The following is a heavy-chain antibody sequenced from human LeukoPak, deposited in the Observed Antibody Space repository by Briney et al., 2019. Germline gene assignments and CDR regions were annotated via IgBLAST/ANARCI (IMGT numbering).Heavy chain of an antibody. Sequence: GGSLRLSCAPAAFTPTSDAMNWVRHTPGGGREWVSGVIASGGTTKADSVKGRFTISRDTPKNTLSLQMHALRAEDTAIYFCAKEIGRDDYNRCDYWGQGTPVTVSS. CDR3: AKEIGRDDYNRCDY. D-gene: IGHD5-24*01. CDR2: VIASGGTT. CDR1: AFTPTSDA. J-gene: IGHJ4*02. V-gene: IGHV3-23*01.